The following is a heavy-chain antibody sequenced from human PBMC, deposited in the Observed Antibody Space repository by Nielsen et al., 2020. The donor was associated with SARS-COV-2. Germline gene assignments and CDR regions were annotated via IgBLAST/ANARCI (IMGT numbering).Heavy chain of an antibody. CDR3: AYGSGSYYNYPDN. CDR1: GYSFNTYA. CDR2: INVGNGNT. V-gene: IGHV1-3*01. D-gene: IGHD3-10*01. Sequence: ASVKVSCKASGYSFNTYAMHWVRQAPGQGLEWMGWINVGNGNTKYSRKYQGRVTISRDTSATTAYMDLSSLRFEDTAVYFCAYGSGSYYNYPDNWGQGTLVTVSS. J-gene: IGHJ4*02.